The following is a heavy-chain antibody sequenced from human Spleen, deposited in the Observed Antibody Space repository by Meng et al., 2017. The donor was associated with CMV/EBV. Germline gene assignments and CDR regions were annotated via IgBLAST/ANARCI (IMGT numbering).Heavy chain of an antibody. CDR1: GFSLRNYW. J-gene: IGHJ6*02. Sequence: GEPLKISCVVSGFSLRNYWMHWVRQVPGKGLVWVSRISSDGSSTKYADSVKGRFTMSRDNAKNTLYLQMNSLRDADTAVYYCVREKGVLDYFHGMDVWGQGTTVTVSS. V-gene: IGHV3-74*03. D-gene: IGHD3-10*01. CDR3: VREKGVLDYFHGMDV. CDR2: ISSDGSST.